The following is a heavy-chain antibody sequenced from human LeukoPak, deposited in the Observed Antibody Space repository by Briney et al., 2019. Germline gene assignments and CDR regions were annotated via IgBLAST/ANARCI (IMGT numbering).Heavy chain of an antibody. CDR1: EFTVRSNS. D-gene: IGHD3-22*01. CDR3: AGGHSSGSYFNAYHL. CDR2: VYSGGST. J-gene: IGHJ3*01. V-gene: IGHV3-53*01. Sequence: GGSLRLSCAASEFTVRSNSMSWVRQAPGKGLEWVSGVYSGGSTFYADSVKGRFIISRDSSKNTLYLQMNTLRAEDTAVYYCAGGHSSGSYFNAYHLWGQGTMVTVSS.